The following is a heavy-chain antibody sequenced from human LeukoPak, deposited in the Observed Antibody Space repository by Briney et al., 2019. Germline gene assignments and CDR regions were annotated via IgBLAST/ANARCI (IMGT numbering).Heavy chain of an antibody. CDR2: INTNTGNP. CDR1: GYTFTSYA. J-gene: IGHJ5*01. V-gene: IGHV7-4-1*02. CDR3: ARDNGRRLGRVGSSAHWFDP. D-gene: IGHD1-26*01. Sequence: ASVKVSCKASGYTFTSYAMNWVRQAPGQGLEWMGWINTNTGNPTYAQGFKGRFVFSLDTSVTTAYIEIISLKAEDTAVYYCARDNGRRLGRVGSSAHWFDPWGQGTTVTVSS.